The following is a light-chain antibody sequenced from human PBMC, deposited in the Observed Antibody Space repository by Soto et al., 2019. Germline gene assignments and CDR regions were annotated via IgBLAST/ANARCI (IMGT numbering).Light chain of an antibody. Sequence: EIVMTQSPATLSVSPGERATLSCRASQSVSGNLVWYQQEPGQAPRLLIYGASTRATGIPARFSGSGFGTEFTLTISSLQSEDFAVYFCQQYNNWPPWTFGQGTKVDIK. V-gene: IGKV3-15*01. J-gene: IGKJ1*01. CDR2: GAS. CDR1: QSVSGN. CDR3: QQYNNWPPWT.